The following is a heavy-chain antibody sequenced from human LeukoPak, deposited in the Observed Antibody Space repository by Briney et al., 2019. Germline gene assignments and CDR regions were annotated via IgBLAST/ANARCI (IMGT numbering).Heavy chain of an antibody. Sequence: GGSLRLSCAASGFTFSSYWMSWVRQAPGTGLEWWANIKQDGSEKYYVDSVKERFTISRDNAKNSLYLQMNRLRAEDTAVYYCARTPFLDGYNHRGYFDYLGQGTLVTVSS. D-gene: IGHD5-24*01. J-gene: IGHJ4*02. CDR2: IKQDGSEK. CDR3: ARTPFLDGYNHRGYFDY. V-gene: IGHV3-7*01. CDR1: GFTFSSYW.